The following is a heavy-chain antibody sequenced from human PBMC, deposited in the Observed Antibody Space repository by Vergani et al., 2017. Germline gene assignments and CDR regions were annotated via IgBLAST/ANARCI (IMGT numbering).Heavy chain of an antibody. Sequence: QVQLQQWGAGLLKPSETLSLTCAVYGGSFSGYYWSWIRQPPGKGLEWIGEINHSGSTNYNPSLKSRVTISVDTSKNQFSLKLSSVTAADTAVYYCARGRGSSSWYRLAVAGSGNWFDPWGQGTLVTVSS. J-gene: IGHJ5*02. CDR3: ARGRGSSSWYRLAVAGSGNWFDP. V-gene: IGHV4-34*01. CDR1: GGSFSGYY. D-gene: IGHD6-13*01. CDR2: INHSGST.